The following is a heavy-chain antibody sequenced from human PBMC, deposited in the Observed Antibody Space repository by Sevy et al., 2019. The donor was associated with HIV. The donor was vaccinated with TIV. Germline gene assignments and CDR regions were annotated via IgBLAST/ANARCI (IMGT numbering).Heavy chain of an antibody. D-gene: IGHD3-10*01. J-gene: IGHJ6*02. CDR3: AKDIRGYYGSGSYPPYGMDV. Sequence: GGSLRLSCAASGFTFDDYTMHWVRQAPGKGLEWVSLISWDGGSTYYADSVKGRFTISRDNNKNSLYLKMNSLRTEDTALYYCAKDIRGYYGSGSYPPYGMDVWGQGTTVTVSS. CDR2: ISWDGGST. CDR1: GFTFDDYT. V-gene: IGHV3-43*01.